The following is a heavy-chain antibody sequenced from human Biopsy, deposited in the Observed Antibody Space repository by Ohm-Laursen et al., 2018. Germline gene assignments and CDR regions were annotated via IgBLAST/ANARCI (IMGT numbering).Heavy chain of an antibody. Sequence: GTLSLTCTVSGGSIGSGFYYWSWIRQPPGKGLEWIGYIYYSGSTNYNPSLKSRVTISVDTSKNQFSLRLNSVTAADTAVYYCARATNSTGWPYYYFYGMDVWGQGTTVTVSS. CDR1: GGSIGSGFYY. J-gene: IGHJ6*02. V-gene: IGHV4-61*01. CDR2: IYYSGST. D-gene: IGHD2/OR15-2a*01. CDR3: ARATNSTGWPYYYFYGMDV.